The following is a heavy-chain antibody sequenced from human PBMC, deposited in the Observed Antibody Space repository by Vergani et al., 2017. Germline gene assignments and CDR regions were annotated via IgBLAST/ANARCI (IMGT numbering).Heavy chain of an antibody. CDR2: IYWNDDK. Sequence: QITLKESGPTLVKPTQTLTLTCTFSGFSLSTSGVGVGWIRQPPGKALEWLALIYWNDDKRYSPSLKSRLTITKDTSKNQVVLTMTNMDPVDTATYYCALSPPGRAAAGPYWYFDLWGRGTLVTVSS. D-gene: IGHD6-13*01. V-gene: IGHV2-5*01. CDR1: GFSLSTSGVG. J-gene: IGHJ2*01. CDR3: ALSPPGRAAAGPYWYFDL.